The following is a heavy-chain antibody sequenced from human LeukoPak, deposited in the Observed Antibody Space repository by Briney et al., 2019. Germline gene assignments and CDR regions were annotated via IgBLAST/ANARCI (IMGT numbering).Heavy chain of an antibody. CDR2: ISSSSSYI. D-gene: IGHD3-10*01. V-gene: IGHV3-21*01. J-gene: IGHJ4*02. CDR1: GFTFSSYS. CDR3: ARGDYYGSGTPGY. Sequence: PGGSLRLSCAASGFTFSSYSMNWVRQAPGKGLEWVSSISSSSSYIYYADSVKGRLTISRDNAKNSLYLQINSLRAEDTAVYYCARGDYYGSGTPGYWGQGTLVTVSS.